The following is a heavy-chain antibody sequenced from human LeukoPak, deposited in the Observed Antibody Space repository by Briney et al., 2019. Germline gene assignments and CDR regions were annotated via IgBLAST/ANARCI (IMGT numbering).Heavy chain of an antibody. Sequence: GGSLRLSCAASGFTFSSYWMHWVRQAPGKGLVRVSRINSDGSSTSYADSVKGRFTISRDNPKNTLYLQMNSLRAEDTAVYYCARDDYGDSLDYWGQGTLVTVSS. CDR3: ARDDYGDSLDY. CDR1: GFTFSSYW. J-gene: IGHJ4*02. D-gene: IGHD4-17*01. V-gene: IGHV3-74*01. CDR2: INSDGSST.